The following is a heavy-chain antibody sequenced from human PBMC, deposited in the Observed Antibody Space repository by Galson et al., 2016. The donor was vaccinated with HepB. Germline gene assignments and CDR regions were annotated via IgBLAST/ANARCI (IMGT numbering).Heavy chain of an antibody. D-gene: IGHD2-21*01. J-gene: IGHJ3*02. Sequence: SLRLSCAASGFTFTNYDIHWVRQAPGTGLVWVSRINIDGNSITYADSVKGRFAISRDNSKNTLYLQMNSLRAEDSAVYYCARVIGGTLDALDTWGQGTMVTVSS. CDR3: ARVIGGTLDALDT. CDR1: GFTFTNYD. CDR2: INIDGNSI. V-gene: IGHV3-74*01.